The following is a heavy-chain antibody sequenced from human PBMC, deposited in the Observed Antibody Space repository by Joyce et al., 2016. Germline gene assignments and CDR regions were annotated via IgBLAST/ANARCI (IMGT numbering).Heavy chain of an antibody. CDR2: ISYDGNNK. V-gene: IGHV3-30*18. J-gene: IGHJ6*02. CDR1: GFTFRSCC. D-gene: IGHD3-3*01. CDR3: AKELDTIGMDV. Sequence: QVQLVESGGGVVQPGRSLRFSCAASGFTFRSCCMHWVRQAPGKGLEWVAVISYDGNNKYYADSVKGRFILSRDNSKNTLYLQMNRLRVEDTAVYYCAKELDTIGMDVWGQEATVTVSS.